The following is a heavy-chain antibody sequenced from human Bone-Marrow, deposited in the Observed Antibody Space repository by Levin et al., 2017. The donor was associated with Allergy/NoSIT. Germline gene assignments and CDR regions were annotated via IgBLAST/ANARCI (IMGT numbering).Heavy chain of an antibody. CDR3: AKGLMAVAGKTLFRDYYYGMDV. Sequence: GGSLRLSCAASGFTFSSYAMSWVRQAPGKGLEWVSAISGSGGSTYYADSVKGRFTISRDNSKNTLYLQMNSLRAEDTAVYYCAKGLMAVAGKTLFRDYYYGMDVWGQGTTVTVSS. D-gene: IGHD6-19*01. CDR1: GFTFSSYA. V-gene: IGHV3-23*01. J-gene: IGHJ6*02. CDR2: ISGSGGST.